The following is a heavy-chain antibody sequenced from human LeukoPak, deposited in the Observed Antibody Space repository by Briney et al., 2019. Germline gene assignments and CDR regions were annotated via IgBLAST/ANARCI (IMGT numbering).Heavy chain of an antibody. V-gene: IGHV3-21*01. D-gene: IGHD3-10*01. Sequence: SPGGSLRLSCAASGFTFSSYSMNWVRQAPGKVLEWVSSISSSSSYIYYADSVKGRFTISRDNAKNSLYLQMNSLRAEDTAVYYCASLLITMVRGVIDYWGQGTLVTVSS. J-gene: IGHJ4*02. CDR2: ISSSSSYI. CDR3: ASLLITMVRGVIDY. CDR1: GFTFSSYS.